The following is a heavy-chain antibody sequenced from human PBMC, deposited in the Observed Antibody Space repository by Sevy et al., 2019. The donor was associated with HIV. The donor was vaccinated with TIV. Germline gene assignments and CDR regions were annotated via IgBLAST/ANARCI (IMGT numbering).Heavy chain of an antibody. CDR3: AYSGSSSEGYYFDY. V-gene: IGHV3-73*01. J-gene: IGHJ4*02. CDR2: IRMKANAYAT. CDR1: GFTFSGSA. Sequence: GGSLRLSCAASGFTFSGSAMHWVRQASGKGLEWVGRIRMKANAYATSYATSVKGRFTVSRDDSKNTAYLQMNNLKTEDTALYCCAYSGSSSEGYYFDYWGQGTLVTVSS. D-gene: IGHD1-26*01.